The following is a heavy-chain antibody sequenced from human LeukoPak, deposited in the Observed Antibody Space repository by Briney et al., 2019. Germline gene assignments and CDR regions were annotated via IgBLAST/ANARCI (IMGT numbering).Heavy chain of an antibody. CDR2: IYTSGST. V-gene: IGHV4-4*07. CDR3: ARDQYGSGLVWFDP. D-gene: IGHD3-10*01. J-gene: IGHJ5*02. CDR1: GGSISSYY. Sequence: SETLSLTCTVSGGSISSYYWSWIRQPAGKGLEWIGRIYTSGSTNYNPSLKSRVTMSVDTSKNQFSLKLSSVTAADTAVYYCARDQYGSGLVWFDPWGQGTLVTVSS.